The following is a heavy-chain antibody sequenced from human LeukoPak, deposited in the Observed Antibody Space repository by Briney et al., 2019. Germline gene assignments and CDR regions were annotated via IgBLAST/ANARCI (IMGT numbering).Heavy chain of an antibody. Sequence: GASVKVSCKASGYTFTGYYMHRVRQAPGQGLEWMGWINPNSGGTNYAQKFQGRVTMTRDTSISTAYMELSRLRSDDTAVYYCARPGVGYYDYVWGSYSFDYWGQGTLVTVSS. J-gene: IGHJ4*02. D-gene: IGHD3-16*01. CDR2: INPNSGGT. CDR3: ARPGVGYYDYVWGSYSFDY. V-gene: IGHV1-2*02. CDR1: GYTFTGYY.